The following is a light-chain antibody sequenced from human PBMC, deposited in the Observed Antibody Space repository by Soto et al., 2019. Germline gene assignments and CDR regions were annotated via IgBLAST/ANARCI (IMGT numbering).Light chain of an antibody. V-gene: IGLV2-14*01. CDR2: DVS. CDR1: NSDVGSYNY. J-gene: IGLJ1*01. Sequence: QSALTQPASVSGSPGQSITISCPGTNSDVGSYNYVSWYQQHPGKAPKLMIYDVSNRPSGVSNRFSGSKSGNTASLTISGLQAEDEADYYCSSYTGSSTLSVFGTGTKVTVL. CDR3: SSYTGSSTLSV.